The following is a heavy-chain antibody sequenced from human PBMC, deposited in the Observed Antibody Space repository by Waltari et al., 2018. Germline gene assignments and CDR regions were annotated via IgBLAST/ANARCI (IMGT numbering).Heavy chain of an antibody. Sequence: EVQLVESGGGLVQPGGSLRLSCAASGFTFSSYSMNWFRQAPGKGLEWVSYISSSSSTIYYADSVKGRFTISRDNAKNSLYLQMNSLRAEDTAVYYCARRVVNDYYYYGMDVWGQGTTVTVSS. V-gene: IGHV3-48*01. CDR2: ISSSSSTI. CDR1: GFTFSSYS. CDR3: ARRVVNDYYYYGMDV. J-gene: IGHJ6*02. D-gene: IGHD2-15*01.